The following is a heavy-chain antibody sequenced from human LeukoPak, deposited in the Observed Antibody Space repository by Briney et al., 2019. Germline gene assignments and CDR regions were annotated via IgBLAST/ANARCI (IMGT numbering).Heavy chain of an antibody. CDR3: ARDPGIYVRAHDY. D-gene: IGHD6-13*01. V-gene: IGHV1-2*02. CDR2: INPNSGST. CDR1: GYTFTGYY. Sequence: GASVKVSCKASGYTFTGYYMHWVRQAPGQGLEWMGWINPNSGSTNCAQKFQGRVTMTRDTSISTAYMELSRLRSDDTAVYYCARDPGIYVRAHDYWGQGTLVTVSS. J-gene: IGHJ4*02.